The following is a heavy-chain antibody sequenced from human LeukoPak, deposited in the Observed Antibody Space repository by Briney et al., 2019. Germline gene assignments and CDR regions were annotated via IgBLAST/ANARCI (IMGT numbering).Heavy chain of an antibody. CDR2: INPNSGGT. V-gene: IGHV1-18*01. D-gene: IGHD6-19*01. Sequence: ASVKVSCKASGYTFTNYGISWVRQAPGQGLEWMGWINPNSGGTNYAQKLQGRVTMTTDTSTSTAYMELRSLRSDDTAVYYCAREVKEQWLVRGNWFDPWGQGTLVTVSS. CDR3: AREVKEQWLVRGNWFDP. J-gene: IGHJ5*02. CDR1: GYTFTNYG.